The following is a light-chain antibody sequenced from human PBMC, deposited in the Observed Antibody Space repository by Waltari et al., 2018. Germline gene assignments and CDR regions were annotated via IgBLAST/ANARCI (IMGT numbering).Light chain of an antibody. V-gene: IGLV3-10*01. Sequence: SYELTQSPSVSVSPGQTATITCSGDALPKKYAYWYQQKSGQAPVLVIYKDTKRPSGMPGKFSGSSTGTMATLAISGAQVEDEGDYYCYSAEISGKLWAVGGGTKLTVL. CDR1: ALPKKY. J-gene: IGLJ2*01. CDR3: YSAEISGKLWA. CDR2: KDT.